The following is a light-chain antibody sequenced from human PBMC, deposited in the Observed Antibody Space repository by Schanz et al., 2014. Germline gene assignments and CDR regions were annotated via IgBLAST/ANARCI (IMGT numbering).Light chain of an antibody. CDR3: QHYGSSPET. CDR1: QSVSSSY. Sequence: EIVLTQSPGTLSLSPGERATLSCRASQSVSSSYLAWYQQKPGQAPRLLIYDASARATGIPDRFSGSGSGTDFTLTISRLEPEDFAVYYCQHYGSSPETFGRGTTVEIK. V-gene: IGKV3-20*01. CDR2: DAS. J-gene: IGKJ1*01.